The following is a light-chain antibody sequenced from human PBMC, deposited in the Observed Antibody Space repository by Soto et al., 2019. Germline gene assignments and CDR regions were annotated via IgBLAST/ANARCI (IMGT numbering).Light chain of an antibody. Sequence: EILLTPSPGTLSLSPGERATLSWRASQIVSSNYVVWYQQKPGRATRLLICRASSTAASIPARISGSGSGTDFTLTISSLEPEYFAVYYCQQRANWPITFGQGTRLEIK. CDR2: RAS. CDR1: QIVSSNY. J-gene: IGKJ5*01. CDR3: QQRANWPIT. V-gene: IGKV3D-20*02.